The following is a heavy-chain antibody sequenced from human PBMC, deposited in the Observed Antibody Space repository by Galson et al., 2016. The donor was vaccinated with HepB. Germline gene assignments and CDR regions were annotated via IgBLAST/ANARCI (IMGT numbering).Heavy chain of an antibody. CDR1: GYTFTNYF. D-gene: IGHD3-3*01. CDR2: INPSGGTT. Sequence: SVKVSCKASGYTFTNYFMHWVRQAPGQGLEWLGIINPSGGTTSYAQNLQGRVTMSSDTSTSTAYMELSSLTSEDTAVYYCARDRAGDFWSGLDYWGQGTLVTVSS. J-gene: IGHJ4*02. V-gene: IGHV1-46*01. CDR3: ARDRAGDFWSGLDY.